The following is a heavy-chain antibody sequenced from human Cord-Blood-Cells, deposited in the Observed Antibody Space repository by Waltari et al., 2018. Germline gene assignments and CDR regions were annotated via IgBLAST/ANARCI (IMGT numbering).Heavy chain of an antibody. J-gene: IGHJ4*02. Sequence: QLQLQESGPGLVTPSETLSLTCTVSGGSISSSSYYWGWIRQPPGKGLEWIGSIYYSGSTYYNPSLKSRVTISVDTSKNQFSLKLSSVTAADTAVYYCARQGFKGSSSWPFDYWGQGTLVTVSS. D-gene: IGHD6-13*01. V-gene: IGHV4-39*01. CDR1: GGSISSSSYY. CDR2: IYYSGST. CDR3: ARQGFKGSSSWPFDY.